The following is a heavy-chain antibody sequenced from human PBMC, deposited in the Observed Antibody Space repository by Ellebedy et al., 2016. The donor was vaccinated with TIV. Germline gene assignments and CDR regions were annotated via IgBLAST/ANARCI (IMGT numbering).Heavy chain of an antibody. CDR3: VKGAYPVPTVMAV. V-gene: IGHV3-30*02. J-gene: IGHJ6*02. D-gene: IGHD3-16*01. CDR1: GFSFNTYG. Sequence: GESLKISCVASGFSFNTYGMHWVRQAPGRGLEWVAFIRSDKSKKYYADSVKGRFTISRDNSRNTLDLQMISLRPEDTALYYCVKGAYPVPTVMAVWGQGTTVIVSS. CDR2: IRSDKSKK.